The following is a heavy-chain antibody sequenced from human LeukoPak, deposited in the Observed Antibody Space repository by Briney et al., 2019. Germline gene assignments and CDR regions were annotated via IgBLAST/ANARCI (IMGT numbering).Heavy chain of an antibody. V-gene: IGHV4-4*02. CDR1: GGSISSSNW. Sequence: SETLSLTCAVSGGSISSSNWWSWIRQPPGKGLEWIGEIYHSGSTNYNPSLKSRVTISVDKSKNQFSLKLSSVTAADTAVYYCARHEYSSSSMSGEIDYWGQGTLVTVSS. CDR2: IYHSGST. D-gene: IGHD6-6*01. CDR3: ARHEYSSSSMSGEIDY. J-gene: IGHJ4*02.